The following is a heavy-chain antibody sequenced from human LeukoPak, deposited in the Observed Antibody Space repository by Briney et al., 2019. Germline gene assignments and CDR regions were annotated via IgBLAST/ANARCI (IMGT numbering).Heavy chain of an antibody. CDR2: ISGRGAST. CDR3: AKDGGLWVSAHWGDS. J-gene: IGHJ4*02. V-gene: IGHV3-23*01. CDR1: GFTFSSYA. Sequence: GGSLRLSCAASGFTFSSYAMSWVRQAPGKGLEWVSAISGRGASTYYADSVKGRFTVSRDNSKNTLFLQMNSLRAEDTAVYYCAKDGGLWVSAHWGDSWGRGTLVTVSS. D-gene: IGHD7-27*01.